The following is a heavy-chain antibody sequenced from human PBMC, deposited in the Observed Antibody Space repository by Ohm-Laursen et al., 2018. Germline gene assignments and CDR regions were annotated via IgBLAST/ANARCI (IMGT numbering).Heavy chain of an antibody. CDR1: GGFISSYY. J-gene: IGHJ3*02. CDR2: INISGST. V-gene: IGHV4-4*07. CDR3: ARAPSHAFDI. Sequence: TLSLTWTISGGFISSYYWSWIRQPAGKGLEWIGRINISGSTNYNPSLKSRVTMSVDTSKNQFSLNLSSVTAADTAVYYCARAPSHAFDIWGQGTMVTVSS.